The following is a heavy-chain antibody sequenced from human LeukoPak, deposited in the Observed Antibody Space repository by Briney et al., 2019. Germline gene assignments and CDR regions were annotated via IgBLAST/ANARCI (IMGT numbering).Heavy chain of an antibody. CDR1: GGSISNNGYA. J-gene: IGHJ6*03. D-gene: IGHD3-16*01. CDR2: IYYSGST. V-gene: IGHV4-39*07. CDR3: ARDNVGEYYYYYYYMDV. Sequence: SETLSLTCTVSGGSISNNGYAWGWIRQPPGKGLEWIGSIYYSGSTYYNPSLKSRVTISVDTSKNQFSLKLSSVTAADTAVYYCARDNVGEYYYYYYYMDVWGKGTTVTVSS.